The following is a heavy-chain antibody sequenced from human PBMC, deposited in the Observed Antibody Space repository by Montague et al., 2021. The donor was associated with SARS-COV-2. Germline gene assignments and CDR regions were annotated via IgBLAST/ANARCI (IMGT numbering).Heavy chain of an antibody. V-gene: IGHV3-30*04. CDR2: ISYDGSNK. CDR3: AKTAMGDYYYGMDV. Sequence: SLGLSCAASGFTFSSYAMHWVRQAPGKGLEWVAVISYDGSNKYYADSVKGRFTISRDNSKNTLYLQMNSLRAEDTAVYYCAKTAMGDYYYGMDVWGQGTTVTVSS. D-gene: IGHD5-18*01. J-gene: IGHJ6*02. CDR1: GFTFSSYA.